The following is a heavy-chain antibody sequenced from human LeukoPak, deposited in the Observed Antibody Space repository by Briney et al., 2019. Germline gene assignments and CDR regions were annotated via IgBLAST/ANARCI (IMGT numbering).Heavy chain of an antibody. CDR2: ISYDGSNK. D-gene: IGHD6-13*01. CDR3: ARSLVGIAAAGIDY. Sequence: GSLRLSCAASGFTFSSYAMHWVRQAPGKGLEWVAVISYDGSNKYYADSVKGRFTISRDNSKNTLCLQMNSLRAEDTAVYYCARSLVGIAAAGIDYWGQGTLVTVSS. J-gene: IGHJ4*02. CDR1: GFTFSSYA. V-gene: IGHV3-30*04.